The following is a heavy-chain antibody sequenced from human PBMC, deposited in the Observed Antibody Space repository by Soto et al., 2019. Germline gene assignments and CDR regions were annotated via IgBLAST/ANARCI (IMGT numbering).Heavy chain of an antibody. J-gene: IGHJ5*02. CDR3: ARHPYDILTGYNWFDP. Sequence: SETLSLTCTVSGGSISSSSYYWGWIRRPPGKGLEWIGSIYYSGSTYYNPSLKSRVTISVDTSKNQFSLKLSSVTAADTAVYYCARHPYDILTGYNWFDPWGQGTLVTVSS. V-gene: IGHV4-39*01. CDR2: IYYSGST. CDR1: GGSISSSSYY. D-gene: IGHD3-9*01.